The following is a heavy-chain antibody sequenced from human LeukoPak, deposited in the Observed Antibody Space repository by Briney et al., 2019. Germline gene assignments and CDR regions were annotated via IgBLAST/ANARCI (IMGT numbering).Heavy chain of an antibody. CDR3: ARDSERRAVLVRVARHYGMDV. J-gene: IGHJ6*02. V-gene: IGHV1-18*01. CDR2: ISAYNGNT. CDR1: GYTFTSYG. D-gene: IGHD2-15*01. Sequence: GASVKVSCKASGYTFTSYGISWVRQAPGQGLEWMGWISAYNGNTNYAQKLQGRVTMTTDTSTSTAYMELRSLRSDDTAVYYCARDSERRAVLVRVARHYGMDVWGQGTTVTVSS.